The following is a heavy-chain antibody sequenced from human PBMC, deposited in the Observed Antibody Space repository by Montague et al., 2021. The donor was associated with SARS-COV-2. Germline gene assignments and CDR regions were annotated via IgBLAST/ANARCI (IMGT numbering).Heavy chain of an antibody. CDR2: IYYSGST. CDR3: ARKEMKYSSVWSTGGNWFDP. CDR1: GGSISSSSYY. J-gene: IGHJ5*02. V-gene: IGHV4-39*01. D-gene: IGHD6-13*01. Sequence: SETLSLTCTVSGGSISSSSYYWGWIRQPPGKGLEWIGSIYYSGSTYYNPSLKSRVTISVDTSKNQFSLKLSSVTAADTAVYSCARKEMKYSSVWSTGGNWFDPWGQGTMVTVSS.